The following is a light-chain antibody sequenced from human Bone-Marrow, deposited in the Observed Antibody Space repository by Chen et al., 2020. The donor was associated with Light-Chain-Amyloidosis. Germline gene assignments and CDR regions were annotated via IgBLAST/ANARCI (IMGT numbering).Light chain of an antibody. J-gene: IGKJ2*01. CDR3: QKYGTTAGT. CDR1: QSVSSSY. V-gene: IGKV3-20*01. Sequence: EIVFRQSPRSLSLSPGERATLSCRASQSVSSSYLAWYQQKPGQAPRLLILGASTRATGIPDRFSGSGSGTDFTLTISRLEPEDLVVYYCQKYGTTAGTFGQGTKLEIK. CDR2: GAS.